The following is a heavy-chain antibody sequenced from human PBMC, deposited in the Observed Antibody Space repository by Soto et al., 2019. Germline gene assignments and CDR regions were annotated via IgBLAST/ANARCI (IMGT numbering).Heavy chain of an antibody. V-gene: IGHV1-24*01. Sequence: ASVKVSCKVSGYTLTELSMHWLRQAPGKGLEWMGGFDPEDGETIYAQKFQGRVTMTEDTSTDTAYMELSSLRSEDTAVYYCATDRGWPSIAAQPYFDYWGQVTLVTVSS. CDR1: GYTLTELS. D-gene: IGHD6-6*01. J-gene: IGHJ4*02. CDR3: ATDRGWPSIAAQPYFDY. CDR2: FDPEDGET.